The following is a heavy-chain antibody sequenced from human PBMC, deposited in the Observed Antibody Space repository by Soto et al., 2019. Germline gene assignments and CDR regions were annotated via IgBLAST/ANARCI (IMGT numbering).Heavy chain of an antibody. J-gene: IGHJ5*02. Sequence: QVQLVQSGAEVKKPGASVKVSCKASGYTFTSYGISWVRQAPGQGLEGMGWISAYNGNTNYAQKLQGRVTMTTDTSTSTAYMELRRLRSDDTGVYYCATFYHVCGYQNWFDPWGQGTLVTVSS. D-gene: IGHD3-22*01. CDR1: GYTFTSYG. CDR2: ISAYNGNT. V-gene: IGHV1-18*04. CDR3: ATFYHVCGYQNWFDP.